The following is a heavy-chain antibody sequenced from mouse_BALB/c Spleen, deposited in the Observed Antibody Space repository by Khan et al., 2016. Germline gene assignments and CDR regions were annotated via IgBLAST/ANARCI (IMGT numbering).Heavy chain of an antibody. V-gene: IGHV1-7*01. CDR1: GYTFTSYW. D-gene: IGHD2-4*01. Sequence: VQLQESGAELAKPGASVKMSCKASGYTFTSYWMHWVKQRPGQGLEWIGYINPSTGYTEYNQKFKDKATLTADKSSSTAYMQLSSLTSEDSAVYYCATLYYDYDGVAYWGQGTLVTVSA. J-gene: IGHJ3*01. CDR2: INPSTGYT. CDR3: ATLYYDYDGVAY.